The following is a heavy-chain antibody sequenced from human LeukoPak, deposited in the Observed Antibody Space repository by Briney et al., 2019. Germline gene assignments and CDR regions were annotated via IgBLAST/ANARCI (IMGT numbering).Heavy chain of an antibody. D-gene: IGHD3-22*01. J-gene: IGHJ4*02. Sequence: ASVKVSCKASGYTFTSYYMHWVRQAPGQGLEWMGIINPSGGSTSYAQEFQGRVTMTRDTSTSTVYMELSSLRSEDTAVYYCARRGYYDSSGYSFDYWGQGTLVTVSS. V-gene: IGHV1-46*01. CDR1: GYTFTSYY. CDR3: ARRGYYDSSGYSFDY. CDR2: INPSGGST.